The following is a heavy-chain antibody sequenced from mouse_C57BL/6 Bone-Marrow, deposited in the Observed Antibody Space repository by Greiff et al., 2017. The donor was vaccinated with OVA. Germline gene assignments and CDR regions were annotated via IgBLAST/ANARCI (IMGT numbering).Heavy chain of an antibody. D-gene: IGHD1-1*01. CDR2: IRLKSDNYAT. CDR1: GFTFSNYW. V-gene: IGHV6-3*01. J-gene: IGHJ3*01. CDR3: TLDYCSSPAWFAY. Sequence: EVKVEESGGGLVQPGGSMKLSCVASGFTFSNYWMNWVRQSPEKGLEWVAQIRLKSDNYATHYAESVKGRFTISRDDSKSSVYLQMNNLRAEDTGIYYCTLDYCSSPAWFAYWGQGTLVTVSA.